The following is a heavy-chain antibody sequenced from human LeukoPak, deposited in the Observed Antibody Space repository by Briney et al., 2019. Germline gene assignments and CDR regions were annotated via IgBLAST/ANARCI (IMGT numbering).Heavy chain of an antibody. J-gene: IGHJ5*02. CDR1: GGSISSSSYY. Sequence: SETLSLTCTVSGGSISSSSYYWGWIRQPPGKGLEWIGSIYYSGSTYYNPSLKSRVTISVDTSKNQFSPKLSSVTAADTAVYYCARSTADYYGSGRYNWFDPWGQGTLVTVSS. D-gene: IGHD3-10*01. CDR2: IYYSGST. CDR3: ARSTADYYGSGRYNWFDP. V-gene: IGHV4-39*01.